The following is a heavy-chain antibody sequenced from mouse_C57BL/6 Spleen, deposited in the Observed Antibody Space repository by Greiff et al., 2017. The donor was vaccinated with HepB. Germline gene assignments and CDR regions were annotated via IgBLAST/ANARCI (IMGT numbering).Heavy chain of an antibody. V-gene: IGHV1-66*01. CDR2: IYTGSGNT. CDR1: GYSFTSYY. J-gene: IGHJ3*01. CDR3: ARTYYDYDGGAWFAY. D-gene: IGHD2-4*01. Sequence: ESGPELVKPGASVKISCKASGYSFTSYYIHWVKQRPGQGLEWIGWIYTGSGNTKYNEKFKGKATLSADTSSSTAYMQLSSLTSEDSAVYYCARTYYDYDGGAWFAYWGQGTLVTVSA.